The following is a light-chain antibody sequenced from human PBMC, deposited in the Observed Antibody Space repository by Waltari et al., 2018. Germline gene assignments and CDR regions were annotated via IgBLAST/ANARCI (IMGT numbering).Light chain of an antibody. Sequence: EIALTQFPATLSLSPGERATLSCRASQSVDSYLLWYQQRRGQTPRLVMYAASRRATGIPARFSGSGSGTVFTLTISGLEPDDFAVYYCHQRSNWPITFGQGTRLEI. CDR1: QSVDSY. CDR3: HQRSNWPIT. V-gene: IGKV3-11*01. CDR2: AAS. J-gene: IGKJ5*01.